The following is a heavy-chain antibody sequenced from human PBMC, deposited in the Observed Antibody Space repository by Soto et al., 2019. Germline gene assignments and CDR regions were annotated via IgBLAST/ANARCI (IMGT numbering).Heavy chain of an antibody. D-gene: IGHD1-1*01. Sequence: QVQLVESGAEVKKPGASVKVSCKASGYTFTSYDINWVRQATGQGLEWMGWMNPNSGNTGYAQKFQGRVTMTRNTSISTAYMELSSLRSEDTAVYYCARPNDAYPILYGMDVWGQGTTVTVSS. V-gene: IGHV1-8*01. J-gene: IGHJ6*02. CDR2: MNPNSGNT. CDR3: ARPNDAYPILYGMDV. CDR1: GYTFTSYD.